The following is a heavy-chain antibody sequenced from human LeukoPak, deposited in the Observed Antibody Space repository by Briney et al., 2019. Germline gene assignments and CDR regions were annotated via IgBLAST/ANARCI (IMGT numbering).Heavy chain of an antibody. CDR3: ARGLYCSGGSCYFGY. D-gene: IGHD2-15*01. CDR2: INHSGST. Sequence: LTCXVYGGSFSGYYWSWIRQPPGKGLEWIGEINHSGSTNYNPSLKSRVTISVDTSKNQFSLKLSSVTAADTAVYYCARGLYCSGGSCYFGYWGQGTLVTVSS. CDR1: GGSFSGYY. J-gene: IGHJ4*02. V-gene: IGHV4-34*01.